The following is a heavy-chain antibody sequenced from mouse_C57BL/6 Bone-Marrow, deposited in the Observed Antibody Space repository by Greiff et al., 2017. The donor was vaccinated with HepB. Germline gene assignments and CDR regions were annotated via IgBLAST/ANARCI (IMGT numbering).Heavy chain of an antibody. CDR1: GYTFTSYT. V-gene: IGHV1-4*01. J-gene: IGHJ4*01. CDR2: INPSSGYT. Sequence: QVQLKESGAELARPGASVKMSCKASGYTFTSYTMHWVKQRPGQGLEWIGYINPSSGYTKYNQKFNDKATLTADKSSSTAYMQLSSLTSEDSAVYYCGYDGYYAMDYWGQGTSVTVSS. CDR3: GYDGYYAMDY. D-gene: IGHD2-12*01.